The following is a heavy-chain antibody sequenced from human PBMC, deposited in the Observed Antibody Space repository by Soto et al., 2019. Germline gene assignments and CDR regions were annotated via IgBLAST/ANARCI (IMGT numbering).Heavy chain of an antibody. Sequence: ASVKVSCKASGYTFTSCAMHWVRQAPGQRLEWMGWINAGNGNTKYSQKFQGRVTITRDTSASTAYMELSSLRSEDTAVYYCARDSRFGGSSYYYYMDVWGKGTTVTVSS. CDR2: INAGNGNT. D-gene: IGHD3-10*01. J-gene: IGHJ6*03. CDR3: ARDSRFGGSSYYYYMDV. CDR1: GYTFTSCA. V-gene: IGHV1-3*01.